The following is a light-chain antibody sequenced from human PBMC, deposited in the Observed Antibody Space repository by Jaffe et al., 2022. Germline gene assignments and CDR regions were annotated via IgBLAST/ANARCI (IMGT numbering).Light chain of an antibody. V-gene: IGKV3-20*01. Sequence: EIVLTQSPGTLSLSPGERATLSCRASQSISSNYLAWYQQKPGQAPRLLIYGASSRATGIPDRFSGSGSGTDFTLTLNRLEPEDFAVYYCQHYDRSPRAFGGGTKVEIK. CDR3: QHYDRSPRA. CDR2: GAS. CDR1: QSISSNY. J-gene: IGKJ4*01.